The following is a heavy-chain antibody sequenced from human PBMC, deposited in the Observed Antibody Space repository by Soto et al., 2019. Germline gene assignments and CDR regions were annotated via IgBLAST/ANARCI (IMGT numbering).Heavy chain of an antibody. V-gene: IGHV3-48*01. CDR3: ARVQYSGYDDAFDI. J-gene: IGHJ3*02. CDR2: ISSSSSTI. Sequence: GGSLRLSCAASGFTFSSYSMNWVRQAPGKGLEWVSYISSSSSTIYYADSVKGRFTISRDNAKNSLYLQMNSLRAEDTAVYYCARVQYSGYDDAFDIWGQGTMVTVS. D-gene: IGHD5-12*01. CDR1: GFTFSSYS.